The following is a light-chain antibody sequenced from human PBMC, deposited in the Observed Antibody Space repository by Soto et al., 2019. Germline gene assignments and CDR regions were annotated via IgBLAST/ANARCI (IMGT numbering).Light chain of an antibody. V-gene: IGLV2-14*03. CDR1: SSDIGRYNY. CDR2: DVS. CDR3: SSYASSNAQL. J-gene: IGLJ2*01. Sequence: QSALTQPASVSGTPGQSITVSCIGTSSDIGRYNYVSWYQQHPGRAPKLIIRDVSSRPSGVPTRFSGSKSGNSASLTISGLQVEVEAYYFCSSYASSNAQLFGGGTKLTVL.